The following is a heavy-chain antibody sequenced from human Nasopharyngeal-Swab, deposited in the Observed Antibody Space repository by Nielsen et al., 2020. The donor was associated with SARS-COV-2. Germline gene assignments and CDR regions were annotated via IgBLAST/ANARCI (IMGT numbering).Heavy chain of an antibody. CDR1: RYTFNKYL. Sequence: ASVTVSYQASRYTFNKYLLLWVRQAPRQALEWMGWINTSTGNPTSAQGFTGRYVFSLDTSVSTAYLQISSLDAEDTAVYYCARDVRFSSVDGTSYNGMDVWGQGTTVTVSS. D-gene: IGHD6-13*01. CDR2: INTSTGNP. V-gene: IGHV7-4-1*02. CDR3: ARDVRFSSVDGTSYNGMDV. J-gene: IGHJ6*02.